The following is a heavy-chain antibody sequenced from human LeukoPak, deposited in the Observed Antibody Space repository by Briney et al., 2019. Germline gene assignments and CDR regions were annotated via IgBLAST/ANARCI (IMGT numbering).Heavy chain of an antibody. CDR2: INHSGST. CDR1: GGSFNGYY. J-gene: IGHJ5*02. V-gene: IGHV4-34*01. CDR3: ARHAPRGLHYGSGSFNWFDP. Sequence: SETLSLTCAVYGGSFNGYYWSWIRQPPGKGLEWIGEINHSGSTNYSPSLKSRVTLSVDTSKNQFSLRLSSVTAADTAVYYYARHAPRGLHYGSGSFNWFDPWGQGTLVTVSS. D-gene: IGHD3-10*01.